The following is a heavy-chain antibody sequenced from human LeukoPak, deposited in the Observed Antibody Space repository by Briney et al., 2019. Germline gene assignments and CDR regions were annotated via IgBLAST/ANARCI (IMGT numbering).Heavy chain of an antibody. CDR2: IKDPVGKA. Sequence: PGGSLRLSCAASGLAGRTSVIYWFRQAPGKGLEWVSDIKDPVGKASYADSVKGRFTISRDNSKNMVYLEMNSLRAEDTALYYCAKVGVRINSGDYWGQGTLVTVSS. D-gene: IGHD3-10*01. J-gene: IGHJ4*02. CDR3: AKVGVRINSGDY. CDR1: GLAGRTSV. V-gene: IGHV3-23*01.